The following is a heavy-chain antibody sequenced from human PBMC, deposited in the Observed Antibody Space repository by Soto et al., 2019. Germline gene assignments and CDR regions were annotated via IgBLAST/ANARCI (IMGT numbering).Heavy chain of an antibody. CDR1: GYTFTSYG. V-gene: IGHV1-18*01. Sequence: QVQLVQSGAEVKKPGASVKVSCKASGYTFTSYGISWLRQAPGQGLEWMGWISAYNGNTNYAQKLQGRVTMTTDTSTSKAYMKLRSLRSDDTAVYYCATVNRRVFDAFDIWGQGTMVTVSS. CDR2: ISAYNGNT. CDR3: ATVNRRVFDAFDI. J-gene: IGHJ3*02.